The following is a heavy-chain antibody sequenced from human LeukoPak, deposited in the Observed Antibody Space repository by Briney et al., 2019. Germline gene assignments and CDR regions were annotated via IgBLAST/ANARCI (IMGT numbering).Heavy chain of an antibody. J-gene: IGHJ5*02. CDR2: IYHSGST. CDR1: GGSISSGGYY. D-gene: IGHD2-15*01. Sequence: SGTLSLTCTVSGGSISSGGYYWSWIRQPPGKGLEWIGYIYHSGSTYYNPSLKSRVTISVDRSKNQFSLKLSSVTAADTAVYYCARSLSARISADWFDPWGQGTLVTVSS. V-gene: IGHV4-30-2*01. CDR3: ARSLSARISADWFDP.